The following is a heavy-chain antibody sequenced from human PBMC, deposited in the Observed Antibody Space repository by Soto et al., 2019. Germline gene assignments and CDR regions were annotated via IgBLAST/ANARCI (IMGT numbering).Heavy chain of an antibody. D-gene: IGHD3-10*01. CDR3: ARIRVDGSGSPLGPYYYYGMDV. J-gene: IGHJ6*02. V-gene: IGHV1-69*06. Sequence: SVKVSCKASGGTFSSYAISWVRQAPGQGLEWMGGIIPIFGTANYAQKFQGRVTITADKSTSTAYMELSNLRSEDTAVYYCARIRVDGSGSPLGPYYYYGMDVWGQGTTVTVSS. CDR1: GGTFSSYA. CDR2: IIPIFGTA.